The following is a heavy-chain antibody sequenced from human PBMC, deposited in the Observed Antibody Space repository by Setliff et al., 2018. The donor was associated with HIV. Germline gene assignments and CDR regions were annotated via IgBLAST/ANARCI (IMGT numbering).Heavy chain of an antibody. Sequence: PSETLSLTCTVSGYSISSGYYWGWIRQPPGKGLEWIGSIYHSGSTYYNPSLKSRVTMSVDTSKNQFSLKLSSVTAADTATYYCARLGYYNFWSGYWTDYWGHGTLVTVSS. V-gene: IGHV4-38-2*02. CDR3: ARLGYYNFWSGYWTDY. CDR1: GYSISSGYY. D-gene: IGHD3-3*01. CDR2: IYHSGST. J-gene: IGHJ4*01.